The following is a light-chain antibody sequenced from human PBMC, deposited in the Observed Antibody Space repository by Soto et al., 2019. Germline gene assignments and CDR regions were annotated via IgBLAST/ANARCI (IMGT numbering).Light chain of an antibody. CDR2: GAS. Sequence: EIVLTQSPGTLSSSPGERATLSCRASQSVSSSYLAWYQQKPGQAPRLLIYGASSRATGIPDRFSGSGSGTDFTLIISRLEPEDFAVYYCQQYGSSPITFGPGTKVDIK. V-gene: IGKV3-20*01. CDR1: QSVSSSY. CDR3: QQYGSSPIT. J-gene: IGKJ3*01.